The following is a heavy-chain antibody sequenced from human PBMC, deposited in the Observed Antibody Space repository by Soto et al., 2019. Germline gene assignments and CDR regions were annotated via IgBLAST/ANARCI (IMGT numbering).Heavy chain of an antibody. CDR2: IIPIFGTA. CDR3: AREVLRYFDWFYPPDYYYGMDV. J-gene: IGHJ6*02. V-gene: IGHV1-69*13. D-gene: IGHD3-9*01. CDR1: GGTSSSYA. Sequence: ASVKVSCKASGGTSSSYAISWVRQAPGQGLEWMGGIIPIFGTANYAQKFQGRVTITADESTSTAYMELSSLRSEDTAVYYCAREVLRYFDWFYPPDYYYGMDVWGQGTTATSP.